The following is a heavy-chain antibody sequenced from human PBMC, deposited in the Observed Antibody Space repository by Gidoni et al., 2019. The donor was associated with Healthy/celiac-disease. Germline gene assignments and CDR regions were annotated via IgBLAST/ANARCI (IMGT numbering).Heavy chain of an antibody. D-gene: IGHD3-3*01. J-gene: IGHJ6*02. CDR1: GFTFSSYW. CDR3: ARDGLEWARGYYGMDV. Sequence: EVQLVESGGGLVQPGGSLRLSCAASGFTFSSYWMSWVRQAPGKGLEWVANIKQDGSEKYYVDSVKGRFTISRDNAKNSLYLQMNSLRAEDTAVYYCARDGLEWARGYYGMDVWGQGTTVTVSS. V-gene: IGHV3-7*01. CDR2: IKQDGSEK.